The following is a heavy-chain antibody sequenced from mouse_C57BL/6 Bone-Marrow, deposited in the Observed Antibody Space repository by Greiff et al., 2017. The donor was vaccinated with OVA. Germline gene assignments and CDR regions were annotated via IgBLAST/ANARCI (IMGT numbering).Heavy chain of an antibody. CDR1: GFTFSSYA. V-gene: IGHV5-4*03. Sequence: EVKVEESGGGLVKPGGSLKLSCAASGFTFSSYAMSWVRQTPEKRLEWVATISDGGSYTYYPDNVKGRFTISRDNAKNNLYLQMSHLKSEDTAMYYCARGGTWGYFDYWGQGTTLTVSS. J-gene: IGHJ2*01. D-gene: IGHD3-3*01. CDR3: ARGGTWGYFDY. CDR2: ISDGGSYT.